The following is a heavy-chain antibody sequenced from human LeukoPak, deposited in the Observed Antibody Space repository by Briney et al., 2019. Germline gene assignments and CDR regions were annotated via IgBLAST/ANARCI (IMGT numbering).Heavy chain of an antibody. Sequence: LETLSLTCTVSGASVSSYYWSWIRKPPAKGLEWIGVSAHTGGSSYNPSLKSRVSISVDKSMNHFSLRLTSVITAATAAYYFARYYADVNGYYYYYDYWGQGTLVTVSS. V-gene: IGHV4-59*02. J-gene: IGHJ4*02. CDR2: SAHTGGS. CDR3: ARYYADVNGYYYYYDY. D-gene: IGHD3-22*01. CDR1: GASVSSYY.